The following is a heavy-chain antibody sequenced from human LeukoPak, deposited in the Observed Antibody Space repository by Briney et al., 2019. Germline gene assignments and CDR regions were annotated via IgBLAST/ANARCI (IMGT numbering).Heavy chain of an antibody. Sequence: ASVKVSCKASGYTFTTYDISWVRQATGQGLEWMGWMNPKSGYTGYAQKFQGRVTMTRNTSISTAYMELSRLTSEDTAVYYCARVSPDSDPWGQGTLVTVSS. J-gene: IGHJ5*02. CDR2: MNPKSGYT. V-gene: IGHV1-8*01. CDR1: GYTFTTYD. D-gene: IGHD1-14*01. CDR3: ARVSPDSDP.